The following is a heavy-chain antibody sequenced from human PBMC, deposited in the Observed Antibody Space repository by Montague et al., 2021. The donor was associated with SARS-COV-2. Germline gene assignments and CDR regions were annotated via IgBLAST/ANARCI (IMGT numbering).Heavy chain of an antibody. J-gene: IGHJ6*02. V-gene: IGHV3-48*03. CDR3: ARDRDWDDWCGMDV. CDR2: ISSSGGGSTK. D-gene: IGHD2-21*01. Sequence: SLRLSLSASGFIFSSYAMNWVRQAPGKGLEWISYISSSGGGSTKHYTDSGRCRFTISRDNAKNSLYLQMNSLRIEDTAIYYCARDRDWDDWCGMDVWGQGTTVTVSS. CDR1: GFIFSSYA.